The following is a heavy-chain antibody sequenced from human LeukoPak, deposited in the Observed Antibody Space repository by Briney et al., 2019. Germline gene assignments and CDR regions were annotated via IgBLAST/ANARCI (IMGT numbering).Heavy chain of an antibody. D-gene: IGHD3-3*01. Sequence: PGGSLRLSCAASGFTFSSYSMNWVRQAPGKGLEWVSSISSSSSYIYYADSVKGRFTISRGNAKNSLYLQMNSLRAEDTAVYYCARESITIFGVVTRGAFDIWGQGTMVTVSS. J-gene: IGHJ3*02. CDR1: GFTFSSYS. CDR2: ISSSSSYI. CDR3: ARESITIFGVVTRGAFDI. V-gene: IGHV3-21*01.